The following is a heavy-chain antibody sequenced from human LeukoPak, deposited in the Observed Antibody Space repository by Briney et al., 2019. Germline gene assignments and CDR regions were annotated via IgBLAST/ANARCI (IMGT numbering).Heavy chain of an antibody. CDR2: INSDGSRT. V-gene: IGHV3-74*01. D-gene: IGHD3-3*01. J-gene: IGHJ6*02. CDR1: GFTFSTYR. CDR3: ARDLTYYDFWSGSPRYYGMDV. Sequence: PGGSLRLSCAASGFTFSTYRINWVRQAPGKGLVWVSRINSDGSRTSYADSVKGRFTISRDNAKNTLYLQMNSLRAEDTAVYYCARDLTYYDFWSGSPRYYGMDVWGQGTTVTVSS.